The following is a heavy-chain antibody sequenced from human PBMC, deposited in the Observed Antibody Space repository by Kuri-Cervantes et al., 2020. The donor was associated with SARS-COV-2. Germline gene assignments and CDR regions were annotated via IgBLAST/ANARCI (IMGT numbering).Heavy chain of an antibody. CDR2: FDPEDGET. Sequence: ASVKVSCKVSGYTLTELSMHWVRQAPGKGLEWMGGFDPEDGETIYAQKFQGRVTMTEDTSTDTAYMELRSLRSDDTAVYYCARVSAYGDYVTVDYWGQGTLVTVSS. CDR3: ARVSAYGDYVTVDY. J-gene: IGHJ4*02. CDR1: GYTLTELS. D-gene: IGHD4-17*01. V-gene: IGHV1-24*01.